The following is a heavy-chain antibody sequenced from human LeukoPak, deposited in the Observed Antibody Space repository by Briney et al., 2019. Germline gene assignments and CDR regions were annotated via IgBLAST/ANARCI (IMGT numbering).Heavy chain of an antibody. V-gene: IGHV3-30-3*01. CDR2: ISYDGSNK. CDR3: ARVGSDAFDI. J-gene: IGHJ3*02. D-gene: IGHD3-10*01. Sequence: PGGSLRLSCAASGFTFHNYAMHWVRQAPGKGLEWVAVISYDGSNKYYADSVKGRFTISRDNSKNTLYLQMNSLRAEDTAVYYCARVGSDAFDIWGQGTMVTVSS. CDR1: GFTFHNYA.